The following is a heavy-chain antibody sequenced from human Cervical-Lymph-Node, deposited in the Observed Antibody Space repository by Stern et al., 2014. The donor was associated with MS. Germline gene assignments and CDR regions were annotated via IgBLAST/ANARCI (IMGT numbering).Heavy chain of an antibody. V-gene: IGHV4-39*01. J-gene: IGHJ4*02. Sequence: QLQLQESGPGLVKPSETLSLACTVSGGSITRSSYYWGWIRQPPGKGLEWIGSIYYRGSTYYNPSLKSRVTISMDTSKNQFSLKLISVTAADTAVYFCAKLWLGELPESPFDSWGQGTLVTVSS. CDR1: GGSITRSSYY. CDR3: AKLWLGELPESPFDS. CDR2: IYYRGST. D-gene: IGHD3-10*01.